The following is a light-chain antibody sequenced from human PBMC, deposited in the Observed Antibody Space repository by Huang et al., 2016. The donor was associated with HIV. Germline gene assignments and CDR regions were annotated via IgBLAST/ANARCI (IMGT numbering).Light chain of an antibody. V-gene: IGKV3-11*01. CDR3: QQRSNSLT. CDR2: DAS. Sequence: EIVLTQSPDTLSLSPGQRATLSCRASQRLNKFLNWSQHKPGQAPRPLFYDASNRAAGIPARFNGSGSGTDFTLTITSLKPEDFAIYYCQQRSNSLTFGGGTKVEIK. J-gene: IGKJ4*01. CDR1: QRLNKF.